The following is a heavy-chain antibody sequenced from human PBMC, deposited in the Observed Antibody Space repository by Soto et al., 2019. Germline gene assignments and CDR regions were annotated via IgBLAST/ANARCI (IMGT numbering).Heavy chain of an antibody. Sequence: EVQLVQSGAEVKKPGASLKISCKGSGYSFTNYWIGWVRQMPGKGLEWMGIIYPGDSDTRYSPSFQGQVTLSADKSISTAYLQWSSLKASDTAMYYCARLKRDGHNYSPLYYWGQGTLVTVSS. D-gene: IGHD5-12*01. CDR3: ARLKRDGHNYSPLYY. V-gene: IGHV5-51*03. CDR1: GYSFTNYW. CDR2: IYPGDSDT. J-gene: IGHJ4*02.